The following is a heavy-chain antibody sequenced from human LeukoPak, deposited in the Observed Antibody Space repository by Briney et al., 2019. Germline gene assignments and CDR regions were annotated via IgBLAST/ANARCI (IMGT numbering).Heavy chain of an antibody. V-gene: IGHV4-39*07. J-gene: IGHJ4*02. CDR2: IYYSGST. D-gene: IGHD1-26*01. Sequence: SETLSLTCTVSGGSISSSIYYWGWIRQPPGKGLEWIGSIYYSGSTYYNPSLKSRVTISVDTSKNQFSLKLSSVTAADTAVYYCARDLGEWELPTYYFDYWGQGTLVTVSS. CDR3: ARDLGEWELPTYYFDY. CDR1: GGSISSSIYY.